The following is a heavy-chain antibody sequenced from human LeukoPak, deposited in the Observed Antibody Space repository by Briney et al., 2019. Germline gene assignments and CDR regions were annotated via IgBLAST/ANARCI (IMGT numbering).Heavy chain of an antibody. V-gene: IGHV3-30*04. CDR1: GFTFSSYA. D-gene: IGHD2-15*01. Sequence: GGSLRLSCAASGFTFSSYAMHWVRQAPGKGLEWVAVISYDGSNKYYADSVKGRFTISRDNSKNTLYLQMNSLRAEDTAVHYCARDFCSGGSCHSDYWGQGTLVTVSS. J-gene: IGHJ4*02. CDR2: ISYDGSNK. CDR3: ARDFCSGGSCHSDY.